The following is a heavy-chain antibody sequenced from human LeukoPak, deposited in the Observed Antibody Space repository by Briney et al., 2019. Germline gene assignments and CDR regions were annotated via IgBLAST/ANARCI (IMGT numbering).Heavy chain of an antibody. J-gene: IGHJ6*02. V-gene: IGHV3-53*01. Sequence: GGSQTLFCAASGFTVSINYMTWVRQAPGKGLAWDTYIYSGGSTYYAGSVRGRFTNSRDNSKNTLYLHMNSLRAEDTAVYYCARGGGSAYYYYGMDVWGQGTTVTVSS. CDR3: ARGGGSAYYYYGMDV. CDR1: GFTVSINY. D-gene: IGHD1-26*01. CDR2: IYSGGST.